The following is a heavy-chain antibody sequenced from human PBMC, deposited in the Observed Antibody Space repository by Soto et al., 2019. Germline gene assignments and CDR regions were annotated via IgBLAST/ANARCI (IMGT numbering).Heavy chain of an antibody. CDR1: GYTFTRSG. CDR2: ISTYNGDT. V-gene: IGHV1-18*01. Sequence: ASVKVSCKASGYTFTRSGISWVRQAPGQGHEWMGWISTYNGDTNYAQTFQGRVTMTTDTSTSTVNMEVRSLRSDDTYVYYCAREGVAPYYYYGMDVWGQGTPVTVSS. D-gene: IGHD5-12*01. J-gene: IGHJ6*02. CDR3: AREGVAPYYYYGMDV.